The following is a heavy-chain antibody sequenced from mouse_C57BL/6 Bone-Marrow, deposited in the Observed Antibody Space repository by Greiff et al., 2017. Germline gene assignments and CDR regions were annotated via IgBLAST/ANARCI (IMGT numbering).Heavy chain of an antibody. CDR2: FHPYNDDT. D-gene: IGHD1-1*01. J-gene: IGHJ4*01. CDR1: GYTFTTYP. Sequence: VQLQQSGAELVKPGASVKMSCKASGYTFTTYPIEWMKQNHGKSLEWIGNFHPYNDDTKYNEKFKGKATLTVEKSSSTVYLELSRLTSDDSAVYYCARGYYGSSYVDYAMDYWGQGTSVTVSS. V-gene: IGHV1-47*01. CDR3: ARGYYGSSYVDYAMDY.